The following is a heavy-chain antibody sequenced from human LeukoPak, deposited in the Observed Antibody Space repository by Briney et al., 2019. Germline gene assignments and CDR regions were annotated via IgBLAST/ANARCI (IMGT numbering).Heavy chain of an antibody. D-gene: IGHD6-13*01. J-gene: IGHJ4*02. CDR2: IYSSGST. CDR1: GFTFSDYY. V-gene: IGHV3-66*02. Sequence: PGGSLRLSCAASGFTFSDYYMSWIRQAPGQGLEWVSLIYSSGSTYYADSVKGRFTISRDNSKNTLYLQMNSLRAEDTAVYYCARVQQGPNDYWGQGTLVTVSS. CDR3: ARVQQGPNDY.